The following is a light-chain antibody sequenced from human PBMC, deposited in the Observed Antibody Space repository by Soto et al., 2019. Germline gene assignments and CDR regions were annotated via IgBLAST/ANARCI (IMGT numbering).Light chain of an antibody. Sequence: DIQMTQSPSSLSASVGDRVTITCQASHDIKNYLNWYQQKPGKAPKLLIYEASNLETGVPSRFSGSGSGRSFTFSISSLQPEDIATYYCQQCDDFITFGGGTRIEIK. J-gene: IGKJ4*01. CDR1: HDIKNY. CDR2: EAS. V-gene: IGKV1-33*01. CDR3: QQCDDFIT.